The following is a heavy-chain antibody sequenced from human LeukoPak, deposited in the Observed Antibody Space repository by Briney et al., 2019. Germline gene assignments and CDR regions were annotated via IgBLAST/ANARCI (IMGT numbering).Heavy chain of an antibody. CDR3: TRDSISGWYYFQH. CDR2: ISSSSSYI. D-gene: IGHD6-19*01. J-gene: IGHJ1*01. Sequence: GGSLRLSCAASGFTFSSYSMNWVRQAPGKGLEWVSSISSSSSYIYYADSVEGRFTISRDNAKNSLYLQMNSLRAEDTAVYYCTRDSISGWYYFQHWGQGTLVTVSS. V-gene: IGHV3-21*01. CDR1: GFTFSSYS.